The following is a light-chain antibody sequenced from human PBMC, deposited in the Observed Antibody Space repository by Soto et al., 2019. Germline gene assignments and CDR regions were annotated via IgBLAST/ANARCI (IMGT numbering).Light chain of an antibody. V-gene: IGLV2-14*01. CDR3: CSYTDSRAHI. CDR2: EVS. CDR1: SSDVGVYNY. Sequence: HSALTQPASVSGSPGQSITISCTGTSSDVGVYNYVSWYQQHPGKAPKLIIFEVSYRPSGISNRFSASKSGDTASLTISGLQADDEADYYCCSYTDSRAHIFGSAT. J-gene: IGLJ1*01.